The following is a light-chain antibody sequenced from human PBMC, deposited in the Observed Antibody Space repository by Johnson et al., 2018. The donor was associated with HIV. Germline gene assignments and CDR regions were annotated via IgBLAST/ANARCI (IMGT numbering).Light chain of an antibody. CDR1: SSNVGSSF. J-gene: IGLJ1*01. Sequence: QAVLTQPPSVSAAPGQTVTISCSGSSSNVGSSFVSWYRQVPGTAPKLLIYDNNKRPSGIPGRFSGSKSGPSATLGLTGLQTGDEADYYCGTWDSSLSAEVFGTGTKVTVL. V-gene: IGLV1-51*01. CDR3: GTWDSSLSAEV. CDR2: DNN.